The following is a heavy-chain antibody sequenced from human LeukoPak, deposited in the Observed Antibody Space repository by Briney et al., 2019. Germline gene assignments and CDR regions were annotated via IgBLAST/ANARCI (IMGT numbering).Heavy chain of an antibody. CDR1: RYSFTNYW. V-gene: IGHV5-51*01. J-gene: IGHJ3*02. CDR2: IFPRDSDD. Sequence: GESLKISCKGSRYSFTNYWIAWVRQMPGKGLEWTGIIFPRDSDDRYGPTFQRQVTKSADKSVRTALPQWSSLMASDTAMYYCATGDTPMTWASALGGGGSHDAFDIWGQGRMVTVS. D-gene: IGHD5-18*01. CDR3: ATGDTPMTWASALGGGGSHDAFDI.